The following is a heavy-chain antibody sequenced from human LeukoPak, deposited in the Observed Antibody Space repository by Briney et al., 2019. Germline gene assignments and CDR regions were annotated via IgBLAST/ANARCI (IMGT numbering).Heavy chain of an antibody. D-gene: IGHD3-16*01. J-gene: IGHJ4*02. V-gene: IGHV4-59*01. CDR1: GGSISSYY. CDR2: IYYSGST. CDR3: ARGDKFSGDY. Sequence: PSETLSLTCTVSGGSISSYYWSWLRQPPGKGLEWIGYIYYSGSTNYNPSLKSRVTISVDTSKNQFSLKLSSLTAADTAVYYCARGDKFSGDYWGQGTLVTVSS.